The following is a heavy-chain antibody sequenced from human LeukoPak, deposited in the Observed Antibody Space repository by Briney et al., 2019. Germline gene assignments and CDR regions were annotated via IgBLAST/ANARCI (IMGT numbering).Heavy chain of an antibody. V-gene: IGHV3-7*01. CDR2: IKQDGSEK. Sequence: GGSLRLSCEASGFIFSTYWMTWVRQATGKGLEWVANIKQDGSEKHYVDSVKGRFTISRDNAKNSLYLQMNSLRAEDTAVYYCAREIIVTTFPDYWGQGTLVTVSS. J-gene: IGHJ4*02. CDR1: GFIFSTYW. CDR3: AREIIVTTFPDY. D-gene: IGHD4-11*01.